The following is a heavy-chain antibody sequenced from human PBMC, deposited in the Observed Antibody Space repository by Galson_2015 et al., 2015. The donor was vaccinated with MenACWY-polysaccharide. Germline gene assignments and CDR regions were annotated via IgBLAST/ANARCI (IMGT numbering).Heavy chain of an antibody. D-gene: IGHD4-17*01. CDR3: AGIPATETSYGWFDP. CDR1: GASISSGSHY. CDR2: MYYTGRS. V-gene: IGHV4-31*11. Sequence: TLSLTCAVSGASISSGSHYWSWFRQFPGKNLEWIAYMYYTGRSYYNPSLRSRVTISLDMSKNQFSLNLSSVTAADTAVYFCAGIPATETSYGWFDPWGQGTLVTVSS. J-gene: IGHJ5*02.